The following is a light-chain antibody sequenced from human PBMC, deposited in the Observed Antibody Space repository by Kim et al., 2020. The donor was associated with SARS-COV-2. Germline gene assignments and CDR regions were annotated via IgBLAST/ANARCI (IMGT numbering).Light chain of an antibody. Sequence: PGEIATLNCRASQSVSSSLAWYQQKPGQAPRLLIYEASNRATGVPARFSGSGSGTDFTLTISSLEPEDFAVYYCQQRSNWQLTFGGGTKLEIK. CDR3: QQRSNWQLT. V-gene: IGKV3-11*01. CDR1: QSVSSS. J-gene: IGKJ4*01. CDR2: EAS.